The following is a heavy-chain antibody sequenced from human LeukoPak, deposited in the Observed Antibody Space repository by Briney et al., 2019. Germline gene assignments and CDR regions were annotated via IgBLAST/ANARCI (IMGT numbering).Heavy chain of an antibody. J-gene: IGHJ4*02. CDR2: INAGNGDA. V-gene: IGHV1-3*01. D-gene: IGHD6-13*01. Sequence: GASVKVSCMASGYPFSSYDIHWLRQAPGQSLEWMGWINAGNGDAKYSQKFQDKVTFTRDTSANTDYMELNSLRSEDTAVYYCARAQLGSNRPGDYWGQGTLVTVSS. CDR1: GYPFSSYD. CDR3: ARAQLGSNRPGDY.